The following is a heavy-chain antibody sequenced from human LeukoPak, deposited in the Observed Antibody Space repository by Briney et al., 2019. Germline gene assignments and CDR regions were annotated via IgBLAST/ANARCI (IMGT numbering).Heavy chain of an antibody. J-gene: IGHJ4*02. CDR2: ISGSGDTT. D-gene: IGHD2-2*01. V-gene: IGHV3-23*01. CDR1: KFSFSSYP. CDR3: AKRGESCSSTNCLKYYFDY. Sequence: GGSLRLSCAASKFSFSSYPLSWVRQAPGKGLEWVSAISGSGDTTYYADSVKGRFTISRDNSKYTLYLQMNSLRAEDTAVYYCAKRGESCSSTNCLKYYFDYWGQGTLVTVSS.